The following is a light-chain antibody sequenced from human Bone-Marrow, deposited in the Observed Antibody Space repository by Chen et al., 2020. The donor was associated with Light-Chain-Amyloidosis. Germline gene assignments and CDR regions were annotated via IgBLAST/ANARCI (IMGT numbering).Light chain of an antibody. Sequence: VVTQSPATLSVSPGERATLSCRASQSVSSNLAWYQQKPGQAPRLLIYGASIRATGIPARFSGSVSGTEFTLTISSLQSEDFALYYCQQYNDWPPLTFGGGTKVEIK. V-gene: IGKV3-15*01. J-gene: IGKJ4*01. CDR2: GAS. CDR1: QSVSSN. CDR3: QQYNDWPPLT.